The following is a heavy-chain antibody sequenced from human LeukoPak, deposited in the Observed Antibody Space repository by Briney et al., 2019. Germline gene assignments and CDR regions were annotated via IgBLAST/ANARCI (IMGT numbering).Heavy chain of an antibody. J-gene: IGHJ4*02. CDR2: IKQDRSEK. CDR3: ARRSVAYPYDSSGYSPVYYFDY. V-gene: IGHV3-7*01. D-gene: IGHD3-22*01. CDR1: GFTFSNYW. Sequence: PGGSLRLSCAASGFTFSNYWMSWVRQAPGKGLEWVANIKQDRSEKYYVDSVKGRFTISRDNAKNSLYLQMNSLRAEDTAVYYCARRSVAYPYDSSGYSPVYYFDYWGQGTLVTVSS.